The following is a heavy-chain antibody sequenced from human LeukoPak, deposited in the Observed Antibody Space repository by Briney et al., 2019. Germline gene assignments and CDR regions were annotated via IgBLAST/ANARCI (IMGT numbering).Heavy chain of an antibody. V-gene: IGHV3-53*01. Sequence: GGSLRLFCAASGFTVSSNHMSWVRQAPGKGLEWVSVIYSGGSTDYADSVKGRFTISRDNLKSTLYLQMNTLRAEDTAVYYCARGPAGYNWGQGTLVTVSS. D-gene: IGHD1-1*01. J-gene: IGHJ4*02. CDR1: GFTVSSNH. CDR2: IYSGGST. CDR3: ARGPAGYN.